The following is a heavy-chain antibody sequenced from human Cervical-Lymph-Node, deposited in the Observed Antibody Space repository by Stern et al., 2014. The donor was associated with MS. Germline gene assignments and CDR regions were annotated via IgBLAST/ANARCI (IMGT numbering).Heavy chain of an antibody. CDR2: IIPIFGTT. Sequence: VQLVQSGAEVKKPGSSVKVSCKASVGTFINYAISWVRQAPGQGLEWIGGIIPIFGTTHYAQRVQGRVIITADKSASIAYLELSSLRSEDTAVYYCARDYDDNGMDVWGQGTTVTVSS. CDR3: ARDYDDNGMDV. V-gene: IGHV1-69*06. J-gene: IGHJ6*02. CDR1: VGTFINYA. D-gene: IGHD3-3*01.